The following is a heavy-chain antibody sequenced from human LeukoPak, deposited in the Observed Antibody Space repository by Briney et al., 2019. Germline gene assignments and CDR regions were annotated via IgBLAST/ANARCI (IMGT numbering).Heavy chain of an antibody. CDR2: IKKDGSEA. CDR1: GFTFSSYW. D-gene: IGHD1-26*01. V-gene: IGHV3-7*01. Sequence: PGGSLRLSCAASGFTFSSYWMTWVRQAPGKGLEWVANIKKDGSEAHYVDSVKGRFTISRDNAKNSMHLEMNSLRAEDTAVYHCARYRSGYYFDYWGQGTLVTVSS. CDR3: ARYRSGYYFDY. J-gene: IGHJ4*02.